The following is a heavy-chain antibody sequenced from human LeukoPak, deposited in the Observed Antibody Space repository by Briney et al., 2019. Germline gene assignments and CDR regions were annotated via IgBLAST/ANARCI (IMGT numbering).Heavy chain of an antibody. CDR1: GFTFSSYS. J-gene: IGHJ4*02. CDR3: ARDAGMVSGSFDY. D-gene: IGHD3-10*01. Sequence: GGSLRLSCAASGFTFSSYSMNWVRQAPGKGLEWDSYISSSSSTIYYADSVKGRFTISRDNAKNSLYLQMNSLRAEDTAVYYCARDAGMVSGSFDYWGQGTLVTVSS. CDR2: ISSSSSTI. V-gene: IGHV3-48*01.